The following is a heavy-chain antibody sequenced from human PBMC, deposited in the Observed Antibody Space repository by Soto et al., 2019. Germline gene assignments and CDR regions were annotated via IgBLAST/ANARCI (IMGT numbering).Heavy chain of an antibody. CDR2: INHRGST. D-gene: IGHD4-17*01. CDR3: ATDYGLWT. Sequence: SETLSLTCAVHGGSFGGYYWYWIRQPPGKGLEWIGEINHRGSTQYNPSLMSRATISVGMSKSQFSLRLTSVTAADTAVYYCATDYGLWTWGQGTPVTVSS. CDR1: GGSFGGYY. J-gene: IGHJ4*02. V-gene: IGHV4-34*01.